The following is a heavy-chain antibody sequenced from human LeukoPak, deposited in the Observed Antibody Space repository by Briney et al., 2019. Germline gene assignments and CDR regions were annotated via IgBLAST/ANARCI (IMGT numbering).Heavy chain of an antibody. V-gene: IGHV3-7*01. D-gene: IGHD1-26*01. CDR3: ARHGSGRKYFDPLDY. CDR1: GFPFDVQT. J-gene: IGHJ4*02. CDR2: MHEDGREI. Sequence: GGSLRLSCVASGFPFDVQTMSWVRQAPGKGLDWVASMHEDGREIHYVDSARGRFTISRDNPKNSLYLQLSYLRVEDTAVYYCARHGSGRKYFDPLDYWGQGALVTVSS.